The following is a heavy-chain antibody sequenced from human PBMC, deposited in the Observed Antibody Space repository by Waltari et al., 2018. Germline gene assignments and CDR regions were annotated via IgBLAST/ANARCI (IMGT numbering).Heavy chain of an antibody. Sequence: EVQLVESGGGLVQPGGSLKLSCAASGFSFSDSAMHWVRQASGKGLEWVGRIRRKDNSYATAYAEAVKGRFTISRDDSKNTAYLQMNSLKTEDTALYYCTRPAYYYDSSFGWGQGTLVTVSS. CDR1: GFSFSDSA. V-gene: IGHV3-73*01. D-gene: IGHD3-22*01. CDR2: IRRKDNSYAT. CDR3: TRPAYYYDSSFG. J-gene: IGHJ4*02.